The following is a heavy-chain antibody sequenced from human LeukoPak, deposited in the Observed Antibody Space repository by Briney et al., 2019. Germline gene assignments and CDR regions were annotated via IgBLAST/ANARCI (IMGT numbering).Heavy chain of an antibody. J-gene: IGHJ4*02. CDR3: AKAGYCSSGTCYYPDY. CDR1: GFTFSSYA. D-gene: IGHD2-15*01. Sequence: GGSLRLSCAASGFTFSSYAMSWVRQAPGKGLEWVPAISGSGGSTYYADSVKGRFTISRDNAKNSLYLQMNSLRAEDTAVYYCAKAGYCSSGTCYYPDYWGQGTLVTVSS. CDR2: ISGSGGST. V-gene: IGHV3-23*01.